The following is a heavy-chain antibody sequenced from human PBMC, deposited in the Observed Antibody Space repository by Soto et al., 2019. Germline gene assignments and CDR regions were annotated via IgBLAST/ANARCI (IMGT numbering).Heavy chain of an antibody. J-gene: IGHJ4*02. Sequence: SETLSLTCTVSGGSISSSSYYWGWIRQPPGKGLEGIGRIYYSGRTYYNPSLKSRVTISVDTSKDQFSLKLSSVTATDTAVYYCARHEAYSSGWRSGFDYWGQGTLVTVSS. V-gene: IGHV4-39*01. CDR3: ARHEAYSSGWRSGFDY. D-gene: IGHD6-19*01. CDR1: GGSISSSSYY. CDR2: IYYSGRT.